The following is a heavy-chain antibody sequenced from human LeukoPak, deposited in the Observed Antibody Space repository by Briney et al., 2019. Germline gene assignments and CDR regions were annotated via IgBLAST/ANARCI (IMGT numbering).Heavy chain of an antibody. J-gene: IGHJ5*02. Sequence: SETLSLTCTVSGGSISSYYWSWIRQPPGKGLEWIGYIYYSGSTNYNPSLKSRVTMSVDTSKNQFSLKLSSVTAADTAVYYCARVTQYCSSTSCLNWFDPWGQGTLVTVSS. D-gene: IGHD2-2*01. CDR1: GGSISSYY. V-gene: IGHV4-59*12. CDR2: IYYSGST. CDR3: ARVTQYCSSTSCLNWFDP.